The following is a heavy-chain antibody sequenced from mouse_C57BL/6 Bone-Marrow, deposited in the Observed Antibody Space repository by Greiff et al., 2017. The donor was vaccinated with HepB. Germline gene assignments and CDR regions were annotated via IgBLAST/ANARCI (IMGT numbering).Heavy chain of an antibody. CDR1: GFTFSSYA. CDR2: ISDGGSYT. CDR3: APTAQATFAY. V-gene: IGHV5-4*03. D-gene: IGHD3-2*02. Sequence: DVKMVESGGGLVKPGGSLKLSCAASGFTFSSYAMSWVRQTPEKRLEWVATISDGGSYTYYPDNVKGRFTISRDNAKNNLYLQMSHLKSEDTAMYYCAPTAQATFAYWGQGTLVTVSA. J-gene: IGHJ3*01.